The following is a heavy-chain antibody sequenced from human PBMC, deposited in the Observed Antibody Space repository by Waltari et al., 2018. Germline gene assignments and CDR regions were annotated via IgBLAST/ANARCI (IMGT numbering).Heavy chain of an antibody. CDR1: GFNVNGNF. D-gene: IGHD6-25*01. J-gene: IGHJ4*02. CDR3: TRGSADDS. V-gene: IGHV3-53*01. CDR2: IYSGGKR. Sequence: EALLVQSGGGMIQPGGSLRLSCGATGFNVNGNFMNWVRQAPGKGLQWVSTIYSGGKRFYADSVKGRFTLSRDDFTNILYLQMNSLRAEDTATYYCTRGSADDSWGQGTLVTVSS.